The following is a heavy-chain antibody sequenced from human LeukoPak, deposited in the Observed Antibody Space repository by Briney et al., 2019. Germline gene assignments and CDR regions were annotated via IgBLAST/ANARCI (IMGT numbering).Heavy chain of an antibody. Sequence: GASVKVSCKASGYTFTGYYMHWVRQAPGQGLEWMGWINPNSGGTNYAQKFQGRVTMTRDTSISTAYMELSRLRSDDTAVYYCARDDPPSPGPKDYWGQGTLVTVSS. CDR3: ARDDPPSPGPKDY. CDR1: GYTFTGYY. V-gene: IGHV1-2*02. J-gene: IGHJ4*02. CDR2: INPNSGGT.